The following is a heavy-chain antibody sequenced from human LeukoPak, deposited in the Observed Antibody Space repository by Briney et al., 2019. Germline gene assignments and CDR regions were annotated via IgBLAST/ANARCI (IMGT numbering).Heavy chain of an antibody. D-gene: IGHD7-27*01. V-gene: IGHV3-66*02. Sequence: GGSLRLSCAASGFTVSNDYMAWVRQAPGRGLEWVSLIYGDGTTFYTDSVKGRFTMSRDNFKNTLYLQMNSLRPEDTALYYCARERAGAQNWVALDPWGQGTLVTVSS. CDR3: ARERAGAQNWVALDP. CDR2: IYGDGTT. J-gene: IGHJ5*02. CDR1: GFTVSNDY.